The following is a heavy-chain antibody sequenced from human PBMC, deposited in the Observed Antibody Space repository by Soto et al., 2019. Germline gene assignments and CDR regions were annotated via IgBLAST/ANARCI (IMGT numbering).Heavy chain of an antibody. Sequence: EVQLVESGGGLVQPGGSLKLSCVASGFTFSGRWMHWVRQSPGKGLVWVSHIISDGSRTSYVDSVKGRFSISRDNAENTVSLQMNSLRVEDTAVYYCATGGEIGSLDYWGQGILVTVSS. D-gene: IGHD3-16*01. J-gene: IGHJ4*02. CDR1: GFTFSGRW. V-gene: IGHV3-74*01. CDR2: IISDGSRT. CDR3: ATGGEIGSLDY.